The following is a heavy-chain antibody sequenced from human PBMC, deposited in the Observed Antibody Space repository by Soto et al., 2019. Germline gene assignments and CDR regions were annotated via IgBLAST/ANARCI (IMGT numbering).Heavy chain of an antibody. Sequence: ASVKFCCKASGFSFTVYYRHSLCQAPGQGLEWMGCINAHSGGTEYAQKFQGRVTLTGDTVIATAYLALSSLKSDDTAVYYCATPTPLRGAMITNIYFDFWGQGTPVTVS. V-gene: IGHV1-2*02. CDR3: ATPTPLRGAMITNIYFDF. J-gene: IGHJ4*02. CDR2: INAHSGGT. D-gene: IGHD3-10*01. CDR1: GFSFTVYY.